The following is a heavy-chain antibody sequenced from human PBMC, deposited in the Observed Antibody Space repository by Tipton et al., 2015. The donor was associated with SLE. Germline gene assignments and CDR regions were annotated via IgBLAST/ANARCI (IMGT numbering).Heavy chain of an antibody. CDR3: ASGDFSSNLFDY. CDR1: GFTFSSYA. CDR2: ISGSGGST. Sequence: SLRLSCAASGFTFSSYAMSWVRQAPGKGLEWVSAISGSGGSTYYADSVKGRFTISRDNSKNTLYLQMNSLRAEDTAVYYCASGDFSSNLFDYWGQGTLVTVSS. V-gene: IGHV3-23*01. D-gene: IGHD2-2*01. J-gene: IGHJ4*02.